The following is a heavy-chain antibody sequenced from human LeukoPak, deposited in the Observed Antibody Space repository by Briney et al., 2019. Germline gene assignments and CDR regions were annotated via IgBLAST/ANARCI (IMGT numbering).Heavy chain of an antibody. CDR3: CGSSWFFDY. J-gene: IGHJ4*02. CDR2: ISYDGSNK. Sequence: GGSLRLSCAASGFTFSSYGMHWVRQAPGKGLEWVAVISYDGSNKYYADSVKGRFTISRDNSKNTLYLQMNSLRAEDTAVYYCCGSSWFFDYWGQGTLVTVSS. V-gene: IGHV3-30*03. D-gene: IGHD2-15*01. CDR1: GFTFSSYG.